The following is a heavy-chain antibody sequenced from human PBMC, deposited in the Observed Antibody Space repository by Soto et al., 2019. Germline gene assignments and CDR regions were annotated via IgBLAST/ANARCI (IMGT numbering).Heavy chain of an antibody. V-gene: IGHV4-59*01. CDR1: GGSISSYY. Sequence: SETLSLTCTVSGGSISSYYWSWIRQPPGKGLEWIGYIYYSGSTNYNPSLKSRVTISVDTSKNQFSLKLSSVTAADTAVYYCARVGYSSGWYRSWFDPWGQGTLVTVSS. CDR2: IYYSGST. D-gene: IGHD6-19*01. CDR3: ARVGYSSGWYRSWFDP. J-gene: IGHJ5*02.